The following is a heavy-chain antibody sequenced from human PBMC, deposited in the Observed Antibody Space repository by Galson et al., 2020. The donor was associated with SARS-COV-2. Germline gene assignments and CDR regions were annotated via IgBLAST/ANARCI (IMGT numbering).Heavy chain of an antibody. CDR1: GFAVVNNN. CDR2: TNRGGGK. CDR3: ARVPVGPMVRGYYDYYGMDV. Sequence: QLGESLKISCAASGFAVVNNNMTWVRPAPGKGLAWVSVTNRGGGKSYADPVKGRFTIPRDYFKNTLFLQMNSMRADDTAIYYCARVPVGPMVRGYYDYYGMDVWGQGTTVTVAS. J-gene: IGHJ6*02. D-gene: IGHD3-10*01. V-gene: IGHV3-53*01.